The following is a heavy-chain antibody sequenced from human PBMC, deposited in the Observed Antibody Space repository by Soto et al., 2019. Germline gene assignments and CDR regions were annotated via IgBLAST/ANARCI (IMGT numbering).Heavy chain of an antibody. Sequence: PSETLSLTCTVSGGSISSGGYYWSWIRQHPGKGLEWIGYIYYSGSTYYNPSLKSRVTISVDTSKNQFSLKLSSVTAADTAVYYCARAGGWWLRATYYYDSSGYHAGYFDYWGQGTLVTVSS. CDR1: GGSISSGGYY. CDR2: IYYSGST. J-gene: IGHJ4*02. D-gene: IGHD3-22*01. V-gene: IGHV4-31*03. CDR3: ARAGGWWLRATYYYDSSGYHAGYFDY.